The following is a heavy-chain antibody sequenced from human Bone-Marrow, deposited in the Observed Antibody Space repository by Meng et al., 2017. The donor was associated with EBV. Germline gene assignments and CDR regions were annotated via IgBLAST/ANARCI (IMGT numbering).Heavy chain of an antibody. J-gene: IGHJ4*02. CDR2: IDYGGIST. Sequence: EVQLVESGXXLXEPGGXXSLSCAASGFIFNNYRMNWVRQAPGKGLEWVSVIDYGGISTYYADSVKGRFTISRDNAKNSVSLQMNNLRAEDTAVYYCVREEYDPRDFWGQGTLVTVSS. V-gene: IGHV3-21*01. CDR3: VREEYDPRDF. D-gene: IGHD3-16*01. CDR1: GFIFNNYR.